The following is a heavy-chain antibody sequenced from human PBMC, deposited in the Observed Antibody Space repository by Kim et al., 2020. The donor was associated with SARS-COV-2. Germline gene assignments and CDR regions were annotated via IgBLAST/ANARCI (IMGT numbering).Heavy chain of an antibody. V-gene: IGHV4-39*01. CDR1: GGSISSSSYY. CDR2: IYYSGST. CDR3: ARAARDDSSGYQYYFDY. Sequence: SETLSLTCTVSGGSISSSSYYWGWIRQPPGKGLEWIGSIYYSGSTYYNPSLKSRVTISVDTSKNQFSLKLSSVTAADTAVYYCARAARDDSSGYQYYFDYWGQGTLVTVSS. J-gene: IGHJ4*02. D-gene: IGHD3-22*01.